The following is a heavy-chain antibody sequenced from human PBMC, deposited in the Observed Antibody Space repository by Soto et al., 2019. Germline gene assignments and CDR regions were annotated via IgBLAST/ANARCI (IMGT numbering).Heavy chain of an antibody. D-gene: IGHD2-21*02. J-gene: IGHJ4*02. CDR2: INAGNGNT. Sequence: ASVKVSCKASGYTFTSYAMHWVRQAPGQRLEWMGWINAGNGNTKYSQKFQGRVTITRDTSASTAYIELSGLRSEDTAVYYCARSIVVVTALDYWGQGTLVTVSS. V-gene: IGHV1-3*01. CDR3: ARSIVVVTALDY. CDR1: GYTFTSYA.